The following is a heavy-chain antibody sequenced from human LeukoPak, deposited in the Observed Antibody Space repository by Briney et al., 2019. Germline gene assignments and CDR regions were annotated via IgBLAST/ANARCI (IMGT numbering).Heavy chain of an antibody. CDR1: GFTFSSYW. D-gene: IGHD2-21*02. CDR2: IRGDGSQT. J-gene: IGHJ4*02. V-gene: IGHV3-7*01. Sequence: GGSLRLSCAASGFTFSSYWMTWVRQGPGKGLEWVANIRGDGSQTYYMDSVEGRFTISRDNAKNSLYLQMNSLRAEDTAVYYCARAEVVTTTISYYWGQGTLVTVSS. CDR3: ARAEVVTTTISYY.